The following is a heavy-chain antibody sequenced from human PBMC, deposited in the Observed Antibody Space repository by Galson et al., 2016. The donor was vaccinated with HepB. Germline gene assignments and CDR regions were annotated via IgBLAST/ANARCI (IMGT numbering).Heavy chain of an antibody. CDR3: AIINPGDPFDM. V-gene: IGHV4-61*02. CDR2: SHNTGSP. CDR1: GGSISLGAYY. Sequence: TLSLTCTVSGGSISLGAYYWNWIRQPAGEGLEWIGRSHNTGSPDYNPSLKSRVTISIDTPGRRFSLELSSVTAADTAVYYCAIINPGDPFDMWGQGTVVTVSS. J-gene: IGHJ3*02.